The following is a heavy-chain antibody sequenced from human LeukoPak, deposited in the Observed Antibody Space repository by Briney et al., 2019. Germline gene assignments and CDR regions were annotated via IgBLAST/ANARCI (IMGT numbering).Heavy chain of an antibody. J-gene: IGHJ4*02. Sequence: PGGSLRLSCAASGFTFSSYAMSWVRQAPGKGLEWVSAISGSGGSTYYADSVKGRFIISRDNSKNTLYLQMNSLRAEDTAVYYCAKADGGGWGMIVVAHVSLFDYWGQGTLVTVSS. CDR2: ISGSGGST. CDR1: GFTFSSYA. CDR3: AKADGGGWGMIVVAHVSLFDY. V-gene: IGHV3-23*01. D-gene: IGHD3-22*01.